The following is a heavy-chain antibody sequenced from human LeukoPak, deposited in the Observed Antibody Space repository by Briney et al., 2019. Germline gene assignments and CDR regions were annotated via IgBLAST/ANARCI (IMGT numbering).Heavy chain of an antibody. V-gene: IGHV3-23*01. Sequence: GGSLRLSCAASGFTVSSNYMSWVRQAPGKGLEWVSAISGSGSTYYADSVKGRFTISRDNSKNTLYLQMNSLRAEDTAVYYCAKDRTVTTSGYFDYWGQGTLVTASS. CDR3: AKDRTVTTSGYFDY. CDR2: ISGSGST. CDR1: GFTVSSNY. D-gene: IGHD4-17*01. J-gene: IGHJ4*02.